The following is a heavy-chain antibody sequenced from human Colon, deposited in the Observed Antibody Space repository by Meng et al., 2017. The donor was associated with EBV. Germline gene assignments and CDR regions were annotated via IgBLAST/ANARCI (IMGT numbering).Heavy chain of an antibody. J-gene: IGHJ4*02. D-gene: IGHD5-24*01. CDR3: ARGPSRWLQFSFDY. Sequence: VEVQESGPGLVNPSPTLSLTCTVSGGSISSGGYYWSWIRQHPGKGLGWIGYIYYSGSTYYNPSLKSRVTISIDTSKNQFSLKLSSVTAADTAVYYCARGPSRWLQFSFDYWGQGTLVTVSS. V-gene: IGHV4-31*03. CDR2: IYYSGST. CDR1: GGSISSGGYY.